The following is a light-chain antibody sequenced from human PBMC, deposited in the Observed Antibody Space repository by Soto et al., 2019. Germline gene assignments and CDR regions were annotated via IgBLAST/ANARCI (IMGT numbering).Light chain of an antibody. Sequence: QSALTQPASVSGSPGQSITISYTGTSSDVGGENYGSWYQQHPDRAPKLMIYDVSNRPSGVSNRFSGSKSGSTACLTISGLQAEDEADYYCSSYSTTSTLVFGSGTKVTVL. CDR3: SSYSTTSTLV. V-gene: IGLV2-14*03. J-gene: IGLJ1*01. CDR1: SSDVGGENY. CDR2: DVS.